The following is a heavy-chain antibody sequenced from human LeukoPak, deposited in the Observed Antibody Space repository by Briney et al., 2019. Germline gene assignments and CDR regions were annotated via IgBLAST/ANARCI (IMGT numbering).Heavy chain of an antibody. Sequence: GASVKVSCKASGGTFSSYAISWVRQAPGQGLEWMGGIIPIFGTANYAQKFQGRVTITADESTSTAYMELSSLRSEDTAVYYCARGATGGYSYGYAYWGQGTLVTVSS. V-gene: IGHV1-69*01. CDR2: IIPIFGTA. CDR3: ARGATGGYSYGYAY. D-gene: IGHD5-18*01. J-gene: IGHJ4*02. CDR1: GGTFSSYA.